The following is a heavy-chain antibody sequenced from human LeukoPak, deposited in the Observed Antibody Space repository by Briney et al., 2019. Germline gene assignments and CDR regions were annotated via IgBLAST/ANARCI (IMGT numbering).Heavy chain of an antibody. CDR2: ISYDGSNK. CDR1: GFTFSSYA. D-gene: IGHD3-3*01. J-gene: IGHJ6*03. CDR3: ARDGDKYYYYYMDV. V-gene: IGHV3-30*01. Sequence: GGSLRLSCAASGFTFSSYAMHWVRQAPGKGLEWVAVISYDGSNKYYADSVKGRFTTSRDNSKNTLYLQMNSLRAEDTAVYYCARDGDKYYYYYMDVWGKGTTVTVSS.